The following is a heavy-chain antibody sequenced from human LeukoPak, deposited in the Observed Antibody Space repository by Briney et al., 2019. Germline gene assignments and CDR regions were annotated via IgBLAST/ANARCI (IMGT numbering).Heavy chain of an antibody. D-gene: IGHD1-26*01. J-gene: IGHJ4*02. CDR1: GGSISSSNW. V-gene: IGHV4-4*02. CDR2: IYHSGST. CDR3: ASFGGRGRPFDY. Sequence: SGTLSLTCAVSGGSISSSNWWSWVRQPPGKGLEWIGEIYHSGSTNYNPSLKSRVTISVDTSKNQFSLKLSSVTAADTAVYYCASFGGRGRPFDYWGQGTLVTVSS.